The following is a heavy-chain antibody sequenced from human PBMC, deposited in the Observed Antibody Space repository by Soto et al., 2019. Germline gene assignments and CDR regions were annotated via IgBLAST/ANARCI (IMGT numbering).Heavy chain of an antibody. D-gene: IGHD2-15*01. V-gene: IGHV3-30-3*01. CDR3: ARVNSVVVVAATIPLFDY. J-gene: IGHJ4*02. CDR1: GFTFSSYA. Sequence: GGSLRLSCAASGFTFSSYAMHWVRQAPGKGLEWVAVISYDGSNKYYADSVKGRFTISRDNSKSTLYLQMNSLRAEDTAVYYCARVNSVVVVAATIPLFDYWGQGTLVTVSS. CDR2: ISYDGSNK.